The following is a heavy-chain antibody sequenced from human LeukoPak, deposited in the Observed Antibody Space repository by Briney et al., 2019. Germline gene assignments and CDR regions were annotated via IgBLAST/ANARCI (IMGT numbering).Heavy chain of an antibody. Sequence: TGGSLRLSCAASGFTFASYSMNWVRQAPGKGREWVSSISGDSTYIYNAGSVKGRFTISRDNAQASLYPQMISLRADDTAVYYCARVSGRLERQSDLDYWGQGTLVIVSS. J-gene: IGHJ4*02. CDR3: ARVSGRLERQSDLDY. D-gene: IGHD1-1*01. CDR2: ISGDSTYI. CDR1: GFTFASYS. V-gene: IGHV3-21*01.